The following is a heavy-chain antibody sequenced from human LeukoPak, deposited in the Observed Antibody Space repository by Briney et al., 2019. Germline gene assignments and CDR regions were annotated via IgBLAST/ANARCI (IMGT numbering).Heavy chain of an antibody. CDR3: AKDFHTYYYDSSGYTSPFDY. V-gene: IGHV3-23*01. CDR1: GFTFSSYA. J-gene: IGHJ4*02. Sequence: GGSLRLSCAASGFTFSSYAMSWVRQASGKGLEWVSAICGSGGSTYYAGSVKGRFTISRDNSKNTLYLQMNSLRAEDTAVYYCAKDFHTYYYDSSGYTSPFDYWGQGTLVTVSS. D-gene: IGHD3-22*01. CDR2: ICGSGGST.